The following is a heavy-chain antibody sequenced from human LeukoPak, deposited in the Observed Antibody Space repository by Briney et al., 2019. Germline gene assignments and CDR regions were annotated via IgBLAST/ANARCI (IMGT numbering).Heavy chain of an antibody. CDR3: ARDLYGGYCSRTSCYGNFFDP. Sequence: SETLSLTCTVSGGSISSYYWSWLRQPPGKGLEWIGYFYYSGSTNYNPSLKSRVTISVDTSKNQFSLKLSSVTAADTAVYYCARDLYGGYCSRTSCYGNFFDPWGQGTLVTVSS. J-gene: IGHJ5*02. CDR1: GGSISSYY. D-gene: IGHD2-2*01. CDR2: FYYSGST. V-gene: IGHV4-59*01.